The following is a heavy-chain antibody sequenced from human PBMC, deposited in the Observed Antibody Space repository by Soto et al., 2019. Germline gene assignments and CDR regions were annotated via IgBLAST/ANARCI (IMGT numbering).Heavy chain of an antibody. CDR2: INPSDAST. CDR3: ARVNTLIRALDGFDI. V-gene: IGHV1-46*01. CDR1: GYTFSNYY. J-gene: IGHJ3*02. Sequence: ASVKVSCKASGYTFSNYYMHWLRQAPGQGLEWMGVINPSDASTNNAQKFQGRVTMTRDTSTSTIYMELSSLRSEDTAMYYCARVNTLIRALDGFDIWGQGTMVTVSS. D-gene: IGHD3-10*01.